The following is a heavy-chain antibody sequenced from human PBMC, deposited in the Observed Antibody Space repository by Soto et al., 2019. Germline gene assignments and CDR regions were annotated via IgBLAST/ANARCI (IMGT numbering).Heavy chain of an antibody. J-gene: IGHJ4*02. CDR2: TFPIFDRG. CDR1: GGTFSSYP. CDR3: ARRNTSGYLRYFES. D-gene: IGHD3-22*01. V-gene: IGHV1-69*05. Sequence: SVKVSCKASGGTFSSYPITWVRQAPGQGLEWMGGTFPIFDRGNYAQKFQGRLTITTEKSTNTAYMELSSLRSEDTAVYYCARRNTSGYLRYFESFGQGTLVTFCS.